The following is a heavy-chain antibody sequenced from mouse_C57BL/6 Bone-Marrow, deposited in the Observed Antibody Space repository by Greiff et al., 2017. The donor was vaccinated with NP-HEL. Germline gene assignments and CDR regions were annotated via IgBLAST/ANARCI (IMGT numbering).Heavy chain of an antibody. CDR2: IDPSDSYT. J-gene: IGHJ2*01. Sequence: VQLKQPGAELVKPGASVKLSCKASGYTFTSYWMQWVKQRPGQGLEWIGEIDPSDSYTNYNQKFKGKATLTVDTSSSTAYMQLSSLTSEDSAVYYCASLGDYWGQGTTLTVSS. CDR3: ASLGDY. CDR1: GYTFTSYW. V-gene: IGHV1-50*01.